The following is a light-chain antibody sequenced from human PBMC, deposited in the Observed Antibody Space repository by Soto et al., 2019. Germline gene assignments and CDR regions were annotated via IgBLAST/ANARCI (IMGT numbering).Light chain of an antibody. Sequence: TPARATLPLSPAPRATPPCRASQSVASNLAWYQQKPGQAPRLLIYGTSTRATGVPARFSGSGSGTDFTLAISSLQAADFAVYHCQHYNNWPITFGQGSRLEI. CDR2: GTS. CDR3: QHYNNWPIT. V-gene: IGKV3-15*01. CDR1: QSVASN. J-gene: IGKJ5*01.